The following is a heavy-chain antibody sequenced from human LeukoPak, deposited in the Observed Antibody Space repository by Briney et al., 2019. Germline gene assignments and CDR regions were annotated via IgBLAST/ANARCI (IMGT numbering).Heavy chain of an antibody. Sequence: GGSLRLSCAASGFTVSSNYMSWVRQAPGKGLEWVSVIYSGGSTYYADSVKGRFTISRDNSKNTPYLQMNSLRAEDTAVYYCARDVTFKDIVVVVAAIDYWGQGTLVTVSS. CDR2: IYSGGST. D-gene: IGHD2-15*01. J-gene: IGHJ4*02. CDR3: ARDVTFKDIVVVVAAIDY. CDR1: GFTVSSNY. V-gene: IGHV3-53*01.